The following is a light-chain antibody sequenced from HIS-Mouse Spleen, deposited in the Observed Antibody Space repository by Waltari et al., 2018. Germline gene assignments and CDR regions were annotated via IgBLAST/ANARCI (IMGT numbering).Light chain of an antibody. V-gene: IGLV2-11*01. J-gene: IGLJ1*01. CDR2: DVS. Sequence: QSALTQPRSVSGSPGQSVTISCTGTSSDVGCYTYVSWYQQHPGKAPKLMIYDVSKRPSGVPDRFSGSKSGNTASLTISGLQAEDEADYYCCSYAGSYRVFGTGTKVTVL. CDR1: SSDVGCYTY. CDR3: CSYAGSYRV.